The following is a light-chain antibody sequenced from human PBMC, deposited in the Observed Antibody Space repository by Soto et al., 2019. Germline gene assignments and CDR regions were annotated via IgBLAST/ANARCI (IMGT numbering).Light chain of an antibody. Sequence: DIKMTQSPSTLSASVGDRVTITCRASQTISSWLAWYQQKPGKAPKLLIYHASTLASGVPSKFSGIGSGTEFTLTISTLQPDDFATYYCQQYDGYSWTFGQGTKVEIK. CDR3: QQYDGYSWT. V-gene: IGKV1-5*03. CDR2: HAS. CDR1: QTISSW. J-gene: IGKJ1*01.